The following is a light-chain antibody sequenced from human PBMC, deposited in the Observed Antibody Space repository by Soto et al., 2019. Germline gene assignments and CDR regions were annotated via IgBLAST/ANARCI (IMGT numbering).Light chain of an antibody. CDR3: NSYTSSSSLV. J-gene: IGLJ2*01. V-gene: IGLV2-14*01. CDR2: EVS. CDR1: SSDVGGYNY. Sequence: QSALTQPASVSGSPGQSITISCTGTSSDVGGYNYVSWYQQHPGKAPKLMIYEVSNRPSGVSNRFSGSKSGNTASLTISGLQAEDEADHYCNSYTSSSSLVFGGGTKLTVL.